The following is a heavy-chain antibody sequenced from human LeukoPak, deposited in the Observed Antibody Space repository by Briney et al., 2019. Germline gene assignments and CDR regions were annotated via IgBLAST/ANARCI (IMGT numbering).Heavy chain of an antibody. CDR1: GGSISSSN. J-gene: IGHJ4*02. Sequence: PSETLSLTCAVSGGSISSSNWWSWVRQPPGKGLEWVSAISGSGGSTYYADSVKGRFTISRDNSKNTLYLQMNSLRAEDTAVYYCAPNLPARIYDILTGYYSCDYWGQGTLVTVSS. V-gene: IGHV3-23*01. CDR3: APNLPARIYDILTGYYSCDY. D-gene: IGHD3-9*01. CDR2: ISGSGGST.